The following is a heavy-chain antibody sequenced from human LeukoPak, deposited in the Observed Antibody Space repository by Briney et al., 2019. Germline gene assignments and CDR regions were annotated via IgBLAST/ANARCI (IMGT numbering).Heavy chain of an antibody. D-gene: IGHD3-22*01. V-gene: IGHV1-46*01. J-gene: IGHJ6*02. CDR3: ARAEKDYEDGMDV. Sequence: ASVKVSCKASGYTFTSYYMHWVRQAPGQGLEWMGIINPSGGSTSYAQKFQGRVTMTRDTSTSTVDMELSSLRSEDTAVYYCARAEKDYEDGMDVWGQGTTVTVSS. CDR2: INPSGGST. CDR1: GYTFTSYY.